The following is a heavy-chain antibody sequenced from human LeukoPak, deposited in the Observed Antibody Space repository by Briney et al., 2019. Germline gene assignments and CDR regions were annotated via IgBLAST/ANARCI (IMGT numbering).Heavy chain of an antibody. CDR2: IHYSGST. J-gene: IGHJ5*02. CDR1: GGSISSYY. Sequence: SETLSLTCTVSGGSISSYYWSWIRQPPGKGLEWIGYIHYSGSTNYNPSLKSRVTISVDTPKDQFSLKLSSVTAADTAVYYCARSYSWSNWFDPWGQGTLVTVSS. V-gene: IGHV4-59*12. D-gene: IGHD4-11*01. CDR3: ARSYSWSNWFDP.